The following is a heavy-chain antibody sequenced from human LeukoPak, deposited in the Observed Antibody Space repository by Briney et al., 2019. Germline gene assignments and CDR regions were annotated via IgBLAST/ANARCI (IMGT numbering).Heavy chain of an antibody. D-gene: IGHD3-10*01. CDR3: ARDPNYYGSGSYFWYNWFDP. CDR1: GFTFSSYW. Sequence: GGSLRLSCAASGFTFSSYWMSWVRQAPGKGLEWVSYISSSGSTIYYADSVKGRFTISRDNAKNSLYLQMNSLRAEDTAVYYCARDPNYYGSGSYFWYNWFDPWGQGTLVTVSS. CDR2: ISSSGSTI. J-gene: IGHJ5*02. V-gene: IGHV3-48*04.